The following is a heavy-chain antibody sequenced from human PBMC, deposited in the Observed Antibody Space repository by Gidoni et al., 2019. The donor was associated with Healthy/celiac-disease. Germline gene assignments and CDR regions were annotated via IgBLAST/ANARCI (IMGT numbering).Heavy chain of an antibody. J-gene: IGHJ4*02. CDR2: IYYSGST. D-gene: IGHD3-22*01. CDR3: AAGSSGYYSDY. Sequence: QVQLQESGPGLVKPSETLSLTCTVPGGSISSYYWVWIRQPPGKGLEWIGYIYYSGSTNYNPSLKSRVTISVDTSKNQFSLKLSSVTAADTAVYYCAAGSSGYYSDYWGQGTLVTVSS. V-gene: IGHV4-59*01. CDR1: GGSISSYY.